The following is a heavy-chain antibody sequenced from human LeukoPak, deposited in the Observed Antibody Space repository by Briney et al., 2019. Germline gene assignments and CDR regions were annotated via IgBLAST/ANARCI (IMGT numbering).Heavy chain of an antibody. D-gene: IGHD3-10*01. V-gene: IGHV1-3*01. CDR1: GYTFTSYA. Sequence: ASVKVSCKASGYTFTSYALHWVRHAPGQRLEWMGWINAGNGNTKYSQKFQGRVTITRDTSASTAYMELSSLRSEDTAVYYCARGVRWFGESYYFDYWGQGTLVTVSS. CDR3: ARGVRWFGESYYFDY. J-gene: IGHJ4*02. CDR2: INAGNGNT.